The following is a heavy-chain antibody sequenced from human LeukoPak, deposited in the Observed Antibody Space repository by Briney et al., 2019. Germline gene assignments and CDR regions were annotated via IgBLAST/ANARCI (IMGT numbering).Heavy chain of an antibody. CDR2: ISSSSIYI. V-gene: IGHV3-21*01. Sequence: GGSLRLSCAASGFTFSSYEMNWVRQAPGKGLEWVSSISSSSIYIYYADSVKGRFTISRDNAKNSLYLHMNSLRAEDTAVYYCAKDGRISSYYFDHWGQGTLVTVSS. J-gene: IGHJ4*02. CDR1: GFTFSSYE. CDR3: AKDGRISSYYFDH.